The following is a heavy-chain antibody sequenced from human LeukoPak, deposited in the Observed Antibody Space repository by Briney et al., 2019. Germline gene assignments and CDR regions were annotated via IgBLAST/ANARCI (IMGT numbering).Heavy chain of an antibody. CDR2: ISSGGGST. D-gene: IGHD3-22*01. CDR3: AKSGYNYDSNAYPFIDY. V-gene: IGHV3-23*01. CDR1: GFTFSSYE. J-gene: IGHJ4*02. Sequence: GGSLRLSCAASGFTFSSYEMNWVRQAPGKALEWVSGISSGGGSTHYADSVKGRFTISRDNSKNTLYLEMSSLRAEDTAVYYCAKSGYNYDSNAYPFIDYWGQGTLVTVSS.